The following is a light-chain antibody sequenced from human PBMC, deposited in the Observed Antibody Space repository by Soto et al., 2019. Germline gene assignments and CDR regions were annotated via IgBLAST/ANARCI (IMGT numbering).Light chain of an antibody. CDR3: TSRTPGSLYV. CDR2: MVS. V-gene: IGLV2-14*01. Sequence: QSALTQPASVSGSPGQSITISCTGTSSDVGNYNYVSWYQQYPGRVPKLLIYMVSNRPSGVSNRFSGSKSGNTASLTISGLQAEDEADYFCTSRTPGSLYVYGTGTKLTVL. CDR1: SSDVGNYNY. J-gene: IGLJ1*01.